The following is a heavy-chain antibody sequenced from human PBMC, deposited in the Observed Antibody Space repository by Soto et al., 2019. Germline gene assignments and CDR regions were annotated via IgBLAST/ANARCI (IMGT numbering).Heavy chain of an antibody. D-gene: IGHD3-10*01. V-gene: IGHV4-59*01. CDR2: VYYSGST. CDR3: AREAVHYGSGSPLEY. Sequence: TSETLSLTCSVSGGSISSYYWSWIRQPPGMGLEWIGTVYYSGSTNYNSSLKSRVTISVDTSKNQFSLKLRSVTAADSAIYYCAREAVHYGSGSPLEYWGQGTLVTVSS. CDR1: GGSISSYY. J-gene: IGHJ4*02.